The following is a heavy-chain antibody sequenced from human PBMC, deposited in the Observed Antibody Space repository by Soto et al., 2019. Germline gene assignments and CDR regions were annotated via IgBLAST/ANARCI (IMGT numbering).Heavy chain of an antibody. CDR2: IYYSGST. D-gene: IGHD1-26*01. CDR3: AGIYSGSPGGTLRY. J-gene: IGHJ4*02. V-gene: IGHV4-31*03. Sequence: QVQLQESGPGLVKPSQTLSLTCTVSGGSISSGGYYWSWIRQHPGKGLEWIGYIYYSGSTYYNPSLKSRVTIXVXTXXNQFPLKLSSVTAAATAVYYCAGIYSGSPGGTLRYWGQGTLVTVSS. CDR1: GGSISSGGYY.